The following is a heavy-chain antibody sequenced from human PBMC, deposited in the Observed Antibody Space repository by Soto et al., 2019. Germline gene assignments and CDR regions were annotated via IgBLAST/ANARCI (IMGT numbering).Heavy chain of an antibody. V-gene: IGHV1-69*13. J-gene: IGHJ6*02. Sequence: ASVKVSCKASGGTFSSYAISWVRQAPGQGLEWMGGIIPIFGTANYAQKFQGRVTITADESTSTAYMELSSLRSEDTAVYYCARERYYGSGSYYYYYYYGMDVWGQGTTVTVSS. D-gene: IGHD3-10*01. CDR3: ARERYYGSGSYYYYYYYGMDV. CDR2: IIPIFGTA. CDR1: GGTFSSYA.